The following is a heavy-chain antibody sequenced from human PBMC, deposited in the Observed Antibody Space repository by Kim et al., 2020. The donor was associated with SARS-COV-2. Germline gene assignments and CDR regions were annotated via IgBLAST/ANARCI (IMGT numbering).Heavy chain of an antibody. CDR2: INHSGST. CDR3: ARGQYYYDSSGYYRGFWTIDY. D-gene: IGHD3-22*01. Sequence: SETLSLTCAVYGGSFSGYYWSWIRQPPGKGLEWIGEINHSGSTNYNASLKSRVTISVDTSKNQFSLKLSSVTAADTAVYYCARGQYYYDSSGYYRGFWTIDYWGQGTLVTVSS. CDR1: GGSFSGYY. J-gene: IGHJ4*02. V-gene: IGHV4-34*01.